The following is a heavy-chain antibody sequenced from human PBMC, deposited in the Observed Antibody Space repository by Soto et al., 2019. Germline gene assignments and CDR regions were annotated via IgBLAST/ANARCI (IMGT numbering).Heavy chain of an antibody. V-gene: IGHV4-59*08. J-gene: IGHJ5*02. CDR3: ARLGTYGSGSYVWENWFDP. CDR2: IHYSGST. CDR1: GGSISSYY. Sequence: QVQLQESGPGLVKPSETLSLTCTVSGGSISSYYWTWIRQPPGKGLEWIGYIHYSGSTNYKPSLTSRVTIAVDTSKNQFSLKLSSVTAADTAVYYCARLGTYGSGSYVWENWFDPWGQGTLVTVSS. D-gene: IGHD3-10*01.